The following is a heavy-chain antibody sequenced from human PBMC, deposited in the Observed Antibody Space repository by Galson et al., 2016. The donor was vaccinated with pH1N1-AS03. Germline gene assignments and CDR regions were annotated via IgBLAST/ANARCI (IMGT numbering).Heavy chain of an antibody. Sequence: SVKVSGKASGYIFTGFYVHWVRQAPGQGLEWMGWINPNSGVTNYAQKFQAWVTMTGDTSISTAYMELYGLKSDDTAVYYCARDPRGPCSSATCPTTYYFGMDVWGQETTVIVSS. CDR1: GYIFTGFY. V-gene: IGHV1-2*04. D-gene: IGHD1-26*01. CDR2: INPNSGVT. CDR3: ARDPRGPCSSATCPTTYYFGMDV. J-gene: IGHJ6*02.